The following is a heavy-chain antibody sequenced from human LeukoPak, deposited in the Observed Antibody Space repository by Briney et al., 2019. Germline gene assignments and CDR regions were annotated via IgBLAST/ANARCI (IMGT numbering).Heavy chain of an antibody. CDR2: INHSGST. Sequence: SETLSLTCAVYGGSFSGYYWSWIRQPPGKGLEWIGEINHSGSTNYNPSLKSRVTISVDTSKNQFSLKLSSVTAADTAVYYCAAGLGFGGYYFDYWGQGTLVTVSS. CDR1: GGSFSGYY. J-gene: IGHJ4*02. CDR3: AAGLGFGGYYFDY. D-gene: IGHD3-3*01. V-gene: IGHV4-34*01.